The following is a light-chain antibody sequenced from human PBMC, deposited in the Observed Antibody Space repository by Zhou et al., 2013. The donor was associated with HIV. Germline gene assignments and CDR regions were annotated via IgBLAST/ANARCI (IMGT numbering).Light chain of an antibody. V-gene: IGKV1-13*02. CDR1: QGIRSA. CDR3: QQFNSYPVT. J-gene: IGKJ5*01. Sequence: IHLTQSPSTLSASVGDRVTITCRASQGIRSALAWYQQKPGKAPNLVIYDASTLESGVPSRFSGSGSDTDFTLTISSLQPEDFATYYCQQFNSYPVTFGQGTRLETK. CDR2: DAS.